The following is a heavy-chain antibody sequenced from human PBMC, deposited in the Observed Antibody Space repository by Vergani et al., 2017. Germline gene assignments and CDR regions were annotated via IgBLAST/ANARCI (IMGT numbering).Heavy chain of an antibody. D-gene: IGHD1-14*01. J-gene: IGHJ5*02. CDR1: GYTFTGYY. V-gene: IGHV1-2*02. CDR2: INPNSGGT. Sequence: QVQLVQSGAEVKKPGASVKVSCKASGYTFTGYYMHWVRQAPGQGLEWMGWINPNSGGTNYAQKFQGRVTMTRDTSISTAYMELSRLRSDDTAVYYCARFRYKITNSPGRSNWFDPWGQGTLVTVSS. CDR3: ARFRYKITNSPGRSNWFDP.